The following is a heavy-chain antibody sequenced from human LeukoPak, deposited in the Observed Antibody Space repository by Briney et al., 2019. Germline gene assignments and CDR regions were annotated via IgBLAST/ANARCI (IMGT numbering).Heavy chain of an antibody. J-gene: IGHJ4*02. V-gene: IGHV3-7*03. CDR3: VRDVRGGHFDC. CDR2: IKEDGSVR. CDR1: AFIFSGHW. D-gene: IGHD3-10*02. Sequence: GSLRLSCEGSAFIFSGHWMNWVRQTPGKGLEWVASIKEDGSVRQYVDSVKGRFTISRDNAKNSLYLQMDSLRAEDTAVYYCVRDVRGGHFDCWGQGTLVTVSS.